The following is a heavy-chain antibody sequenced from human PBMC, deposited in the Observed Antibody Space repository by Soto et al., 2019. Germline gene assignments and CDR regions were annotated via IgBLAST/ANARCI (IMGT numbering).Heavy chain of an antibody. Sequence: QVQLVQSGAEVKKPGSSVKVSCKASGGTFSSYAISWVRQAPGQGLEWMGGIIPIFGTANYAQKFHGRVTITVGESTSTAYMQLSSVRSEDTAVYYCAGPTVTRLDRQVVAFDIWGQGTMVIVSS. J-gene: IGHJ3*02. CDR3: AGPTVTRLDRQVVAFDI. V-gene: IGHV1-69*01. CDR2: IIPIFGTA. CDR1: GGTFSSYA. D-gene: IGHD4-17*01.